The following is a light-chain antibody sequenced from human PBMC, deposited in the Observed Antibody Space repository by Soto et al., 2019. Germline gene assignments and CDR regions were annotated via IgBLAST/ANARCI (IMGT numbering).Light chain of an antibody. Sequence: DIQMTQSPSSLSASVGDRVTITCRASESINRHLNWYQQKPGKAPKILIYAASSLQNGVPSRFRGSGSGTDFTLTITNLQPEDFATYYCQQTYSTLSITFGQGTRLDI. V-gene: IGKV1-39*01. J-gene: IGKJ5*01. CDR2: AAS. CDR1: ESINRH. CDR3: QQTYSTLSIT.